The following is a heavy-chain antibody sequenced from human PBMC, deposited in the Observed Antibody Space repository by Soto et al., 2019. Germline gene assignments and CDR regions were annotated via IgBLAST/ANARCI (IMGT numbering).Heavy chain of an antibody. D-gene: IGHD2-2*01. Sequence: QLQLQESGPGLVKPSETLSLTCSVSGGSISNTSFHWGWIRQPPGKGLEWIGSLYYSGSTYYNPSAESGVAISVDRSKNQFSLKLTSVTAADPAVYYCARLGYCTSTRCSSSPYYHMDVWGRGTTVTVSS. CDR1: GGSISNTSFH. V-gene: IGHV4-39*01. CDR2: LYYSGST. J-gene: IGHJ6*03. CDR3: ARLGYCTSTRCSSSPYYHMDV.